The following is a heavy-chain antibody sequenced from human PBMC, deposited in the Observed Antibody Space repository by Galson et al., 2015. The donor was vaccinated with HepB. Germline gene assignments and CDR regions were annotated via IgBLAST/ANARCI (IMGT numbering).Heavy chain of an antibody. CDR1: GGSISSGSYY. J-gene: IGHJ6*02. V-gene: IGHV4-61*02. CDR2: IYTSGST. D-gene: IGHD5-24*01. Sequence: TLSLTCTVSGGSISSGSYYWSWIRQPAGKGLEWIGRIYTSGSTNYNPSLKSRVTMSVDTSKNQFSPKLSSVTAADTAVYYCARQAVMATMERGVYYYYGMDVWGQGTTVTVSS. CDR3: ARQAVMATMERGVYYYYGMDV.